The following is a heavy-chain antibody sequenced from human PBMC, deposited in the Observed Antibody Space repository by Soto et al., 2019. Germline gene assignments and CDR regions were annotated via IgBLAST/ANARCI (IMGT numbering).Heavy chain of an antibody. CDR2: IIPLFNVA. CDR1: GGTFSNFA. J-gene: IGHJ3*02. Sequence: QVQLVQSGPEVKKPGSSVKVSCEASGGTFSNFAVNWVRQAPGQGLEWVGGIIPLFNVAKYAQKFEGRVTLVAEPSTNTAYMGLTSLRSDDPAVYYCAASGRDAVVDDYTASDGLAIWGHGTMVTASS. D-gene: IGHD4-4*01. CDR3: AASGRDAVVDDYTASDGLAI. V-gene: IGHV1-69*17.